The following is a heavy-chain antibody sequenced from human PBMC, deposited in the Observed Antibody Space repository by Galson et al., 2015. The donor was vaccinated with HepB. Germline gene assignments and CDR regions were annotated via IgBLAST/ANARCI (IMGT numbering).Heavy chain of an antibody. CDR2: ISSNGGST. CDR3: VKDGGEYHPSFDY. J-gene: IGHJ4*02. CDR1: GFTFSSYA. Sequence: SLRLSCAASGFTFSSYAMHWVRQAPGKGLEYVSAISSNGGSTYYADSVKGRFTISRDDSKNTLYLQMSSLRAEDTAVCYCVKDGGEYHPSFDYWGQGTLVTVSS. V-gene: IGHV3-64D*06. D-gene: IGHD2-2*01.